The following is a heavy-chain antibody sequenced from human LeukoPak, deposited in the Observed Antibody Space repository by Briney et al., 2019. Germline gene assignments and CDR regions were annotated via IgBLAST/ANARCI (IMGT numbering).Heavy chain of an antibody. J-gene: IGHJ5*02. V-gene: IGHV1-18*01. CDR3: ARDVYYVRMGGNWFDP. CDR2: ISAYNGNT. Sequence: ASVKVSCKASGYTFTSYGISWVRQAPGQGLEWMGWISAYNGNTNYAQKLQGRVTMTTDTSTSTAYMELSSLRSEDTAVYYCARDVYYVRMGGNWFDPWGQGTLVTVSS. D-gene: IGHD3-10*02. CDR1: GYTFTSYG.